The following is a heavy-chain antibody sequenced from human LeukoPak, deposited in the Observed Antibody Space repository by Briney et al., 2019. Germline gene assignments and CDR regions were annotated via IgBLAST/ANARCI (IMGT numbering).Heavy chain of an antibody. CDR1: GGTFSSYA. CDR2: IIPILGIA. J-gene: IGHJ4*02. Sequence: SVKVSCKASGGTFSSYAISWVRQAPGQGLEWMGRIIPILGIANYAQKFQGRVTITADKSTSTAYMELSSLRSEDTAVYYCARVRYDSSGYPTDYWGQGTLVTVSS. D-gene: IGHD3-22*01. V-gene: IGHV1-69*04. CDR3: ARVRYDSSGYPTDY.